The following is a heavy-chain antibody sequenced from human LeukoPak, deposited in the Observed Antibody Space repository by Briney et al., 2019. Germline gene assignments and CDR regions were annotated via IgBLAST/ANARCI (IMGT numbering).Heavy chain of an antibody. CDR1: GFTFDDYG. J-gene: IGHJ3*02. V-gene: IGHV3-20*04. D-gene: IGHD3-22*01. CDR2: INWNGGST. Sequence: GGSLRLSCAASGFTFDDYGMSWVRQAPGKGLEWVSGINWNGGSTGYADSVKGRFTISRDNAKNSLYLQMNSLRAEDTALYYCASTYCYDSSGYYNDAFDIWGQGTMVTVSS. CDR3: ASTYCYDSSGYYNDAFDI.